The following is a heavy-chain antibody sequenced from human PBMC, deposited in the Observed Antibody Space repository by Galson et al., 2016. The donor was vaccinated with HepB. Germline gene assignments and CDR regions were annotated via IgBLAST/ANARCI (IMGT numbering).Heavy chain of an antibody. Sequence: SLRLSCAASGFTFSSYAMNWVRQAPGKGLEWVSAISGTGGSTYYGDSVKGRFTISRANSKNTLYLQMNSLRAEDTAVYYCAKGNEESNSGSSWYNWFDPWGQGTLVTVSS. CDR1: GFTFSSYA. CDR2: ISGTGGST. V-gene: IGHV3-23*01. CDR3: AKGNEESNSGSSWYNWFDP. J-gene: IGHJ5*02. D-gene: IGHD6-13*01.